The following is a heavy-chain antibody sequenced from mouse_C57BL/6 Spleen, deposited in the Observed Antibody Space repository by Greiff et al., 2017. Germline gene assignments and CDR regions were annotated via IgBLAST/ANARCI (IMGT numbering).Heavy chain of an antibody. CDR2: ISSGSSTI. CDR3: ARVYYDYDAYAMDY. V-gene: IGHV5-17*01. J-gene: IGHJ4*01. Sequence: VQRVESGGGLVKPGGSLKLSCAASGFTFSDYGMHWVRQAPEKGLEWVAYISSGSSTIYYADTVKGRFTISRDNAKNTLFLQMTSLRSEDTAMYYCARVYYDYDAYAMDYWGQGTSVTVSS. D-gene: IGHD2-4*01. CDR1: GFTFSDYG.